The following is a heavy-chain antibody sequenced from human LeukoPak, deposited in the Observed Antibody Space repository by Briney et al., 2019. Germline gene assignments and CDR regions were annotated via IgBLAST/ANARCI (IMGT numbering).Heavy chain of an antibody. CDR2: INPSGGST. D-gene: IGHD1-26*01. V-gene: IGHV1-46*01. J-gene: IGHJ4*02. CDR1: GYTFTSYY. CDR3: AARGVGADPFDY. Sequence: ASVKVSCKASGYTFTSYYMHWVRQAPGQGLEWMGIINPSGGSTSYAQKFQGRVTMTRDTSTRTVYMELSSLRSEDTAVYYCAARGVGADPFDYWGQGTLVTVSS.